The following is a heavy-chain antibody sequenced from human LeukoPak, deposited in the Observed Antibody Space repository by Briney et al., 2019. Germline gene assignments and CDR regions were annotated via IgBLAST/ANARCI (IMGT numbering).Heavy chain of an antibody. CDR2: IYYSGTT. Sequence: SQTLSLTCTVSGGSISSADYYWSWIRQHPGKGLEWIGYIYYSGTTYYNPSLKSRITMSVDTSKNQFSLKLSSVTAADTAVYYCARHLIVGATLYYFDYWGQGTLVTVSS. CDR3: ARHLIVGATLYYFDY. CDR1: GGSISSADYY. J-gene: IGHJ4*02. D-gene: IGHD1-26*01. V-gene: IGHV4-30-4*01.